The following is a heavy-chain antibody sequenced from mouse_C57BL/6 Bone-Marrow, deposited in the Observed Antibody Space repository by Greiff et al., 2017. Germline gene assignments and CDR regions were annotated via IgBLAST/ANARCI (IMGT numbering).Heavy chain of an antibody. CDR2: IHPSDSDT. D-gene: IGHD1-1*01. V-gene: IGHV1-74*01. CDR3: AIILLRAMYY. J-gene: IGHJ4*01. CDR1: GYTFTSYW. Sequence: QVQLKQSGAELVKPGASVKVSCKASGYTFTSYWMHWVKQRPGQGLEWIGRIHPSDSDTNYNQKFKGKATLTVAKSSRTAYMQVRSLTPEDSAVYYCAIILLRAMYYWGQGTSVTVSS.